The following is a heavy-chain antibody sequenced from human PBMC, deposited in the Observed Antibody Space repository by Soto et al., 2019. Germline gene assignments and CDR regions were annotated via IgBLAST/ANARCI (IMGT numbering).Heavy chain of an antibody. CDR2: ISSSTSHT. V-gene: IGHV3-11*05. CDR3: ARGRGAAADYFDF. J-gene: IGHJ4*02. CDR1: GFTFSDYY. D-gene: IGHD6-13*01. Sequence: QVQLVESGGGLVKPGGSLRLSCAVSGFTFSDYYMTWIRQAPGKGLEWVSSISSSTSHTNYADSVKGRFTISRDNAKNSLFLQMNSLRAEDTAVYYCARGRGAAADYFDFWCQGTLVTVSS.